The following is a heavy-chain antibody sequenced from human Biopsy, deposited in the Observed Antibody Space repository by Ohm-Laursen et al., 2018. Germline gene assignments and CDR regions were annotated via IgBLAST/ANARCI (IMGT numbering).Heavy chain of an antibody. CDR2: IDVGDYNT. Sequence: SLRLSCTASGFTFHTYAMNWVRQAPGKGLEWVAHIDVGDYNTYYADSVRGRFTISRDNSKQMVHLEINSLTADDTAVYYCVKQWGGYNFDSWGQGTLATVSS. CDR1: GFTFHTYA. CDR3: VKQWGGYNFDS. V-gene: IGHV3-23*01. D-gene: IGHD1-14*01. J-gene: IGHJ5*01.